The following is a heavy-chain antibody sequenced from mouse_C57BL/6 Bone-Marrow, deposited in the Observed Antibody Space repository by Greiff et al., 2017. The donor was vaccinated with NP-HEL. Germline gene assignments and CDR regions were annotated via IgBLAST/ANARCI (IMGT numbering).Heavy chain of an antibody. CDR2: ISSGGDYI. CDR1: GFTFSSYA. V-gene: IGHV5-9-1*02. CDR3: TRDCDYDEGGYAMDY. Sequence: DVMLVESGEGLVKPGGSLKLSCAASGFTFSSYAMSWVRQTPEKRLEWVAYISSGGDYIYYADTVKGRFTISRDNARNTLYLQMSSLKSEDTAMYYCTRDCDYDEGGYAMDYWGQGTSVTVSS. J-gene: IGHJ4*01. D-gene: IGHD2-4*01.